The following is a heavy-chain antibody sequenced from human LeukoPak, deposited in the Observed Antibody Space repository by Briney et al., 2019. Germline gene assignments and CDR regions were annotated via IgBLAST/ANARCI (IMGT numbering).Heavy chain of an antibody. CDR3: AKIPSVAATPRGGMDV. CDR1: GFTFSSYA. D-gene: IGHD2-15*01. J-gene: IGHJ6*02. V-gene: IGHV3-23*01. CDR2: ISGSGGTT. Sequence: GGSLRLSCAASGFTFSSYAMSWVRQAPGKGLERVSVISGSGGTTYYADSVKGRFIISRDNSKNTLYLQMNSLRAEDTAVYYCAKIPSVAATPRGGMDVWGQGTTVTVSS.